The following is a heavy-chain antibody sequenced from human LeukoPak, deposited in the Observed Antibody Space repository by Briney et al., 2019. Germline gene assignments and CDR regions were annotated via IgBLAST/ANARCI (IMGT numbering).Heavy chain of an antibody. J-gene: IGHJ4*02. CDR1: GFTFSSYE. V-gene: IGHV3-48*03. Sequence: LSGGSLRLSCAASGFTFSSYEMNWVRQAPGKGLEWVSYISSSGSTIYYADSVKGRFTISRDNAKNSLYLQMNSLRAEDTAVYYCARGYYYDSSGYYYSSSDFDYWGQGTLVTVSS. CDR2: ISSSGSTI. CDR3: ARGYYYDSSGYYYSSSDFDY. D-gene: IGHD3-22*01.